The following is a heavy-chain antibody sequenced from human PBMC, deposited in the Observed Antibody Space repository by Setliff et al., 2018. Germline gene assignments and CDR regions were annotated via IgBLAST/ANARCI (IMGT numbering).Heavy chain of an antibody. V-gene: IGHV1-46*01. CDR1: GYTFTSHY. Sequence: ASVKVSCKASGYTFTSHYMHWVRQAPGPGLEWMGIINPSSGRTSYAQKFQGRVTMTRDTSTSTVYMDMSSLRSEDTAVYYCARDVFPYHYEGAFDIWGQGTMVTVSS. D-gene: IGHD3-22*01. CDR3: ARDVFPYHYEGAFDI. CDR2: INPSSGRT. J-gene: IGHJ3*02.